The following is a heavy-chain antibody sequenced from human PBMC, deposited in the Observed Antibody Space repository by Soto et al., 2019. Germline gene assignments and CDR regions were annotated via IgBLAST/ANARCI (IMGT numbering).Heavy chain of an antibody. D-gene: IGHD2-2*02. CDR3: ARGQGAAIGDYYYHGMDV. Sequence: VGSLRLSCAASGFIFSGSAIRWVRQASGKGLEWVGRIRSRANNFATSSAASVKGRFTFSRDDSKNTAYLQMNTLKPEDTGVYYCARGQGAAIGDYYYHGMDVWGQGTTVTVSS. CDR2: IRSRANNFAT. J-gene: IGHJ6*02. CDR1: GFIFSGSA. V-gene: IGHV3-73*01.